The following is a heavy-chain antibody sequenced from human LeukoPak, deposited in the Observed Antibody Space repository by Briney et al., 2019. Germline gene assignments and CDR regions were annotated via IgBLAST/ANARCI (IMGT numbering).Heavy chain of an antibody. D-gene: IGHD4-17*01. Sequence: GGSLRLSCAASGFTFSSYAMTWVRQAPGMGPEWVSRISGGGGTTYYADAVKGRFTLSGDNSKNTLYLQMNSLRAEDTAVYYCARRRAEDYDDFVHFDYWGQGTLVTVSS. CDR3: ARRRAEDYDDFVHFDY. V-gene: IGHV3-23*01. J-gene: IGHJ4*02. CDR1: GFTFSSYA. CDR2: ISGGGGTT.